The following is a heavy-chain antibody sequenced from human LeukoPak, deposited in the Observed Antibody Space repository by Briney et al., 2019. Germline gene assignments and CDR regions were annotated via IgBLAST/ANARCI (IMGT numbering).Heavy chain of an antibody. Sequence: GGSLRLSCAASGFTFSNYVMSWVRQAPGKGLEWVSAITGSGDSTYYADSVKGRFTISRDNSKNTLYLQMSSLRAEDTAVYYCAKXGVAAAGTLGFDYWGQGTLVTVSS. J-gene: IGHJ4*02. CDR3: AKXGVAAAGTLGFDY. CDR2: ITGSGDST. CDR1: GFTFSNYV. D-gene: IGHD6-13*01. V-gene: IGHV3-23*01.